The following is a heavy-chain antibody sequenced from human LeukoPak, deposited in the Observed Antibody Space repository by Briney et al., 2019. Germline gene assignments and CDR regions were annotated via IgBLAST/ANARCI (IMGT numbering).Heavy chain of an antibody. V-gene: IGHV2-70*11. CDR1: GFSLSTSGMC. D-gene: IGHD4-23*01. J-gene: IGHJ6*03. Sequence: SGPALVKPTQTLTLTCTFSGFSLSTSGMCVSWICRPPGKAREWLARIDWDDDKYYSTSLKTRPTISKDTSKNQVVLTMTNMDPVDTATYYCARCTVVTPWTHYYYMDVWGKGTTVTVSS. CDR2: IDWDDDK. CDR3: ARCTVVTPWTHYYYMDV.